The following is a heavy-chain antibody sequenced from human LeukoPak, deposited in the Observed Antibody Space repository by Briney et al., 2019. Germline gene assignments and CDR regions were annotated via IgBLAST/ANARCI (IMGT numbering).Heavy chain of an antibody. CDR1: GVSISSGSYY. CDR3: ARDADSFTFDY. Sequence: PSETLSLTCTVSGVSISSGSYYWSWIRQPAGKGLEWIGRIYTSGSTNYNPSLKSRVTISVDTSKNQFSLKLSSVTAADTAVYYCARDADSFTFDYWGQGTLVTVSS. J-gene: IGHJ4*02. D-gene: IGHD5-18*01. V-gene: IGHV4-61*02. CDR2: IYTSGST.